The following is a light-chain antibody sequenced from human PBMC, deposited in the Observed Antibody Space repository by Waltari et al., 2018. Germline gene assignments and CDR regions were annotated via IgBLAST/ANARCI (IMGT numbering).Light chain of an antibody. CDR1: SSEVGGYNF. CDR2: EDT. V-gene: IGLV2-23*01. CDR3: CSYAGGATWL. Sequence: QSALTQPASVSESPGQSITISCTGTSSEVGGYNFFSWYQQSGKPPKFMIYEDTKRPSGVSDRFSGSKSVNTASLTISGLQAEDEADYYCCSYAGGATWLFGGGTKLTVL. J-gene: IGLJ2*01.